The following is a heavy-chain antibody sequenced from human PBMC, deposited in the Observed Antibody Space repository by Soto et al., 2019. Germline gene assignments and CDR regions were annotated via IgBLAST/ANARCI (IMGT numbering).Heavy chain of an antibody. V-gene: IGHV3-48*03. D-gene: IGHD2-15*01. Sequence: EEQLVQSGGGLVQPGESLRLSGKSPGFALDLYDMNWVGQAPGKDLEWISNIASGGGRIYYAASVQGRFTISRDSAQNSLYLQMNSLRDEDTALYYCAGERLLLFAPYDAFDMWGQGTLVAVSS. CDR2: IASGGGRI. CDR3: AGERLLLFAPYDAFDM. CDR1: GFALDLYD. J-gene: IGHJ3*02.